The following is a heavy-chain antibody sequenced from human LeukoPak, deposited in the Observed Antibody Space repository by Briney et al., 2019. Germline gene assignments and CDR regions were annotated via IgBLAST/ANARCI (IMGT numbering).Heavy chain of an antibody. D-gene: IGHD6-13*01. CDR3: ARMDRFSSSWYSPYYFNY. CDR2: INHSGST. Sequence: KPSETLSLTCAVYGGSFSGYYWSWIRQPPGKGLEWIGEINHSGSTNYNPSLRSRVTISVHTSKNQFSLKLSSVTAADTAVYYCARMDRFSSSWYSPYYFNYWGQGTLVTVSS. J-gene: IGHJ4*02. V-gene: IGHV4-34*01. CDR1: GGSFSGYY.